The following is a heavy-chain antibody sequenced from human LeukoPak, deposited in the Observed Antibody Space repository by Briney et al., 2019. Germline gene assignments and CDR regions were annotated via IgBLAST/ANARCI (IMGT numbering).Heavy chain of an antibody. CDR2: IYYSGST. D-gene: IGHD3-10*01. V-gene: IGHV4-59*01. CDR1: GGSISSYY. CDR3: ARVFPSAMVRVVDVGWFDP. Sequence: SETLSLTCTVSGGSISSYYWSWIRQPPGKGLEWIGYIYYSGSTNYNPSLKSRVTISVDTSKNQFSLKLSSVTAADTAVYYCARVFPSAMVRVVDVGWFDPWGQGTLVTVSS. J-gene: IGHJ5*02.